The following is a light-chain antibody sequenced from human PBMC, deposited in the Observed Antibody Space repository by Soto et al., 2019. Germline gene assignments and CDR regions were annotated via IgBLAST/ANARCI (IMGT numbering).Light chain of an antibody. J-gene: IGKJ4*01. CDR1: QSVSGSR. Sequence: ETVLTQSPGTLSLSPGERATLSCRASQSVSGSRLAWYQQKPGQAPRLLIYGASSRATGIPDRFSGSGSGTDFTLTISRLEPEDFAVYYCQQYGSSPRTFGGGTKVDI. V-gene: IGKV3-20*01. CDR3: QQYGSSPRT. CDR2: GAS.